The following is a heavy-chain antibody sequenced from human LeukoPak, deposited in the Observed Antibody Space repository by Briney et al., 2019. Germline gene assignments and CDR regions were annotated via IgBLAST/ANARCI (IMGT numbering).Heavy chain of an antibody. D-gene: IGHD6-19*01. CDR1: RGSISTYY. CDR3: ARSRSSSPYFFDT. V-gene: IGHV4-59*01. J-gene: IGHJ4*02. Sequence: PSETLSLTCSVARGSISTYYWSWTRQPPGKGLEWIGFVFYSGTTNSNPSVKSRVSMSVDMSKNHLSLELTSVTAADSAVYCCARSRSSSPYFFDTWGQRTLVTVSS. CDR2: VFYSGTT.